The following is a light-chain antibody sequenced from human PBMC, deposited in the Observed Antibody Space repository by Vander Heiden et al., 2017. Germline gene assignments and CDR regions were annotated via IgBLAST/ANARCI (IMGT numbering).Light chain of an antibody. CDR3: SAWDSSRSAWL. Sequence: HAGLTQPPSVSNDLTHPAPLTCTATSSNVGNQGALWLQQNQGQPPKLLSYRNNNRPSGIAERVSASRAGNRVSLTITGLQPEDEADYYRSAWDSSRSAWLFGGGTKLTVL. J-gene: IGLJ3*02. V-gene: IGLV10-54*04. CDR2: RNN. CDR1: SSNVGNQG.